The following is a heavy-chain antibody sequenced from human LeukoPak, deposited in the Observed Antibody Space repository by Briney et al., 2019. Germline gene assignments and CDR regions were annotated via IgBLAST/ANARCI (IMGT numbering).Heavy chain of an antibody. CDR1: GGSISSYY. V-gene: IGHV4-59*01. CDR3: ARDRRGYSYGVHDAFDI. Sequence: PSETLSLTCTVSGGSISSYYWSWIRQPPGKGLGWIGYIYYSGSTNYNPSLKSRVTISVDTSKHQFSLKLTSVTAADTAVYYCARDRRGYSYGVHDAFDIWGQGTMVTVSS. D-gene: IGHD5-18*01. J-gene: IGHJ3*02. CDR2: IYYSGST.